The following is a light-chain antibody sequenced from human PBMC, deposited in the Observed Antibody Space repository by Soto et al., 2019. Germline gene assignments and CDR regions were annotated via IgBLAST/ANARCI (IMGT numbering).Light chain of an antibody. Sequence: DIQMTQSPSSLSASVGDRVTITCRASQSISSYLIWYKQKPGKAPKLLIYAASSLQSGVPSRFSGSGSWTDFTLTISSLQPEDFATYYCQQSYSTRWTFGQGTKVEIK. CDR1: QSISSY. CDR3: QQSYSTRWT. J-gene: IGKJ1*01. CDR2: AAS. V-gene: IGKV1-39*01.